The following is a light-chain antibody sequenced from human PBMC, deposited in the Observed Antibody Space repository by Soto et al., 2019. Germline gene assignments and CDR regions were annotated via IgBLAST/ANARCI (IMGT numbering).Light chain of an antibody. CDR3: QQYDILPIT. Sequence: DIQMTQSPSSLFASVGDRVTITCQATQDINIYLNWYQRKPGKAPNLLIYDASNLEIGVPSRFSGSGSGTHFTFTISTLHPEDIGTYYCQQYDILPITVGRGTRLGSK. CDR2: DAS. J-gene: IGKJ5*01. CDR1: QDINIY. V-gene: IGKV1-33*01.